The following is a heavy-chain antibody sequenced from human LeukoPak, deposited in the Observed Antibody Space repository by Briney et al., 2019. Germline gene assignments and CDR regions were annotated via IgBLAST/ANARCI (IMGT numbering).Heavy chain of an antibody. CDR1: GFTFRANA. V-gene: IGHV3-30-3*01. CDR2: ISFNGDTT. Sequence: PGGSLRLSCAASGFTFRANAMHWSRQAPGKGLEWVTFISFNGDTTYYADSVKGRFTISRDNSKRMVYLQMNSMRAEATAVNYCARDLSQKYSSDYWGQGTLVTVSS. J-gene: IGHJ4*02. CDR3: ARDLSQKYSSDY. D-gene: IGHD2/OR15-2a*01.